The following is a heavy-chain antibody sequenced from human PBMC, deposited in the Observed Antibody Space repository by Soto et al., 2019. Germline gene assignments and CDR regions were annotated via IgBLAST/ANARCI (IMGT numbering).Heavy chain of an antibody. Sequence: SETLSLTCAVYGGSFSGYYWSWIRQPPGKGLEWIGEINHSGSTNYNPSLKSRVTISVDTSKNQFSLKLSSVAAADTAVYYCAREGATYYDYVWGSYRSRYFDYWGQGTLVTVSS. D-gene: IGHD3-16*02. J-gene: IGHJ4*02. V-gene: IGHV4-34*01. CDR3: AREGATYYDYVWGSYRSRYFDY. CDR2: INHSGST. CDR1: GGSFSGYY.